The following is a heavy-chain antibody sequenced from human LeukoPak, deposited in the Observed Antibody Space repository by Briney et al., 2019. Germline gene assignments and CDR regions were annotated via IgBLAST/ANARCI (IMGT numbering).Heavy chain of an antibody. Sequence: PGGSLRLSCAASGFTFSSYSMNWVRQAPGKGLEWVSSISSSSSYIYYADSVKGRFTISRDNSKNTLYLQMNSLRAEDTAVYYCAREEANTYDYWGQGTLVTVSS. J-gene: IGHJ4*02. CDR3: AREEANTYDY. D-gene: IGHD4/OR15-4a*01. V-gene: IGHV3-21*01. CDR1: GFTFSSYS. CDR2: ISSSSSYI.